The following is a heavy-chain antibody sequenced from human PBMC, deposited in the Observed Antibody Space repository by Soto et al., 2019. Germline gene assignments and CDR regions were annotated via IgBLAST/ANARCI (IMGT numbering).Heavy chain of an antibody. CDR3: ARSQGSSTSLEIYYYYYYGMDV. Sequence: ASVKVSCKASGGTFSSXAISWVRQAPGQGLEWMGGIIPISGTANYAQKFQGRVTITADESTSTAYMELSSLRSEDTAVYYCARSQGSSTSLEIYYYYYYGMDVWGQGTTVTVSS. V-gene: IGHV1-69*13. J-gene: IGHJ6*02. CDR1: GGTFSSXA. D-gene: IGHD2-2*01. CDR2: IIPISGTA.